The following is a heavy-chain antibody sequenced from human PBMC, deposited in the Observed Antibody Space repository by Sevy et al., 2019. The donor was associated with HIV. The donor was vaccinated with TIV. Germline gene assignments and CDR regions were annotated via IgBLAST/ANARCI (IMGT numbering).Heavy chain of an antibody. V-gene: IGHV3-30*03. Sequence: GGSLRLSCVASGFSFDNYGMHWVRQAPGKGLEWVALIAHDGGKKYYADSVRGRFTISRDNSKNTRYLQMNTLRRDDTAARFCRKGPAVYAGSPYGMDVWGQGTTVTVSS. CDR2: IAHDGGKK. J-gene: IGHJ6*02. D-gene: IGHD2-15*01. CDR1: GFSFDNYG. CDR3: RKGPAVYAGSPYGMDV.